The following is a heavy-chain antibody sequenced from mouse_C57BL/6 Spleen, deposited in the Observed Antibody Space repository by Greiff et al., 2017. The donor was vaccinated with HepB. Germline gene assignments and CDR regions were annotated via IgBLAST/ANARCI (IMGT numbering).Heavy chain of an antibody. CDR1: GYTFTDYE. V-gene: IGHV1-15*01. J-gene: IGHJ3*01. CDR2: IDPETGGT. CDR3: TRYGNFWFAY. D-gene: IGHD2-1*01. Sequence: SGAELVRPGASVTLSCKASGYTFTDYEMHWVKQTPVHGLEWIGAIDPETGGTAYNQKFKGKAILTADKSSSTAYMELRSLTSEDSAVYYCTRYGNFWFAYWGQGTLVTVSA.